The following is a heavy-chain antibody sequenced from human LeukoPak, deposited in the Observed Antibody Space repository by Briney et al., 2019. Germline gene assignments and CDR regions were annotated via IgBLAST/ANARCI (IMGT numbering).Heavy chain of an antibody. Sequence: GASVKVSCKASGYTFTSYDINWVRQATGRGLEWMGWMNPNSGNTGYAQKFQGRVTMTRNTSISTAYMELSSLRSEDTAVYYCARGWRVAWRAGDDYFDYWGQGTLVTVSS. CDR1: GYTFTSYD. CDR3: ARGWRVAWRAGDDYFDY. CDR2: MNPNSGNT. V-gene: IGHV1-8*01. J-gene: IGHJ4*02. D-gene: IGHD2-15*01.